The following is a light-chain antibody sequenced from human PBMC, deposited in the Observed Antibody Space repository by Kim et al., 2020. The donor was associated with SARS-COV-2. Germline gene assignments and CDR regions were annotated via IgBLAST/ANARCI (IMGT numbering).Light chain of an antibody. V-gene: IGKV4-1*01. Sequence: AGINCRSSQSVVDGSNNKDYLVWYQHKPGQPPKLLLYWASTRVSGVPDLFSGSRSGTDFTLTITNRQAEDVAVYYCQQCYSSPATFGQGTKVDIK. CDR1: QSVVDGSNNKDY. CDR2: WAS. J-gene: IGKJ2*01. CDR3: QQCYSSPAT.